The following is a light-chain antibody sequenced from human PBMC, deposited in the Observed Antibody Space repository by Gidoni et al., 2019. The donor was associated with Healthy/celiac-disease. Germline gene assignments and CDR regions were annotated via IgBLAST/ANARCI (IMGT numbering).Light chain of an antibody. CDR2: DAS. CDR3: QQRSNWPLT. Sequence: ELVLTQSPATLSLSPGERATLSCRASQSVSSYLARYQQKLGQAPRLLIYDASNRATGIPARFSGSGSGTDFTLTISSLEPEDFAVYYCQQRSNWPLTFGGGTKVEIK. J-gene: IGKJ4*01. V-gene: IGKV3-11*01. CDR1: QSVSSY.